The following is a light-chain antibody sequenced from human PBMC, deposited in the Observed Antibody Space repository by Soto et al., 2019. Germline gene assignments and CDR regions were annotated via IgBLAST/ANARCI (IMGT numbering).Light chain of an antibody. V-gene: IGKV1-39*01. J-gene: IGKJ1*01. CDR3: QQSYSTPRA. Sequence: DIHMTQAPSSLSASVVNRVTITCLASQIISSYLNWYHQKPGKAPKLLIYAASSLQSGVPSRFSGSGSGTDFTLTISSLQPEDFATYYCQQSYSTPRAFGQGTKVDIK. CDR2: AAS. CDR1: QIISSY.